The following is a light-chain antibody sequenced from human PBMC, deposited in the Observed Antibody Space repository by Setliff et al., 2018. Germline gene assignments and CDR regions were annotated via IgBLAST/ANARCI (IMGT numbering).Light chain of an antibody. J-gene: IGLJ1*01. CDR1: GSDVGGYNH. Sequence: QSVLTQPASVSGSPGRSITISCTGTGSDVGGYNHVSWFQQHPGQAPKLMIYDVDERPSGVSNRFSGSKSGNTASLTISGLQAEDEADYYCTSYTTRDTYVFGTGTKVTVL. V-gene: IGLV2-14*01. CDR2: DVD. CDR3: TSYTTRDTYV.